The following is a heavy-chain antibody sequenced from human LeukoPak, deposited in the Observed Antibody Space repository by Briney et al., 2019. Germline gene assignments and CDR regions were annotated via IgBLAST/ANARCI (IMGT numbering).Heavy chain of an antibody. CDR3: AKGIAAAGKSTYYFDY. Sequence: GGSLRLSCAASGFTFSILDMSWVRQAPGKGLEWVSAISGNGGRTYYADSVKGRFTISRDNSKNTLYLQMNSLRAEDTAVYYCAKGIAAAGKSTYYFDYWGQGTLVTVSS. CDR1: GFTFSILD. J-gene: IGHJ4*02. V-gene: IGHV3-23*01. CDR2: ISGNGGRT. D-gene: IGHD6-13*01.